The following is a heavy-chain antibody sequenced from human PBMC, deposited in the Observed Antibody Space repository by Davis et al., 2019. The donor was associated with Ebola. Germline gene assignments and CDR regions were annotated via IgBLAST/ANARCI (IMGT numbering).Heavy chain of an antibody. Sequence: SVKVSCKTSGGTFSSYAISWVRQAPGQGLEWMGGFTPILGIRKYAQKFQGRVTITADESTSTGYLEMSSLRFGDTAVYYCVRGVEGAAGRWFDLWGQGTLVTVSS. CDR1: GGTFSSYA. D-gene: IGHD6-13*01. V-gene: IGHV1-69*10. CDR2: FTPILGIR. J-gene: IGHJ5*02. CDR3: VRGVEGAAGRWFDL.